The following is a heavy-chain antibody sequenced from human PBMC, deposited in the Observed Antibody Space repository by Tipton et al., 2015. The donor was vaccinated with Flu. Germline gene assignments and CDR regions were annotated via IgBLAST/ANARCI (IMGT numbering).Heavy chain of an antibody. CDR1: GGSISSSSYY. V-gene: IGHV4-39*07. J-gene: IGHJ4*02. CDR2: IFHSGTT. D-gene: IGHD2-15*01. Sequence: LRLSCTVSGGSISSSSYYWGRVRQPPGKGPEWIGSIFHSGTTYYDLSLQSRVTISVDTSKNQFSLKTKSVTVADTAVYYCTRQVEAATRSSSWGQGTLVTVSS. CDR3: TRQVEAATRSSS.